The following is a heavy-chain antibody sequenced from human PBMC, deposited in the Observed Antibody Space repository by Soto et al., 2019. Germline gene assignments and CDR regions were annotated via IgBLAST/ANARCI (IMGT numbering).Heavy chain of an antibody. CDR2: INHSGSA. CDR3: AIVVAGLDY. D-gene: IGHD5-12*01. J-gene: IGHJ4*02. V-gene: IGHV4-34*01. Sequence: SETLSLTCAVYGGSFSGYYWSWIRQPPGKGLEWIGEINHSGSANYNPSLKSRVTISVDTSKNQFSLKLSSVIAADTAVYYCAIVVAGLDYWGQGTLVTVSS. CDR1: GGSFSGYY.